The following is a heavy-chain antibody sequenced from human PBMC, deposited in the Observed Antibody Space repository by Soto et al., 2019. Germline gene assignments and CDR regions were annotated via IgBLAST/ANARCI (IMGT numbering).Heavy chain of an antibody. V-gene: IGHV3-73*01. J-gene: IGHJ6*02. Sequence: GGSLRLSCAASVFTFSGSAMHWVRQASGKGLEWVGRIRSKANSYATAYAASVKGRFTISRDDSKNTAYLQMNSLKTEDTAVYYCTRLADLEWLYNYYYGMDVWGQGTTVTVSS. D-gene: IGHD3-3*01. CDR1: VFTFSGSA. CDR2: IRSKANSYAT. CDR3: TRLADLEWLYNYYYGMDV.